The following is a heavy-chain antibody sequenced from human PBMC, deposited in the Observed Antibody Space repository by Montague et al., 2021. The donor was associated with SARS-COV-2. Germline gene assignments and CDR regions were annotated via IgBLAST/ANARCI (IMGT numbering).Heavy chain of an antibody. CDR1: GGSISSSSYY. Sequence: SETLSLTCTVSGGSISSSSYYWGWIRQPPGKGLEWIGSIYYSGSTYYNPSLKSRVTISVDTSKNQFSLKLSSVTAADTAVYYCARVGRQQLVRLSGMDVWGQGTTVTFS. CDR3: ARVGRQQLVRLSGMDV. CDR2: IYYSGST. D-gene: IGHD6-13*01. V-gene: IGHV4-39*07. J-gene: IGHJ6*02.